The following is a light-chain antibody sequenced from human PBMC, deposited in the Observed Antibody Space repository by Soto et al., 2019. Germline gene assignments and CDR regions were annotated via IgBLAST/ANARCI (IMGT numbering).Light chain of an antibody. J-gene: IGKJ1*01. CDR2: SAS. CDR1: QSISIY. CDR3: QQSFSTLWT. V-gene: IGKV1-39*01. Sequence: DIQMTQSPSSLSASVGDTVIITCRASQSISIYSNWYQQKPGKAPRLLIYSASILQSGVPSRFSGSGSGTDFTLTISGLQPEDSATYYCQQSFSTLWTFGQGTKGDIK.